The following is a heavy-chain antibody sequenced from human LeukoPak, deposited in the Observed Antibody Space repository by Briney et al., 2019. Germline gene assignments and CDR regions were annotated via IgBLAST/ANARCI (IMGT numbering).Heavy chain of an antibody. CDR2: INPNSGGT. Sequence: ASVKVSCKASGYTFTGYYMHWVRQAPGQGLEWMGWINPNSGGTNYAQKFQGRVTMTRDTSISTAYMELSRLRSDDTAVYYCARDSWGQQLDLDYWGQGTLVTVSS. J-gene: IGHJ4*02. D-gene: IGHD6-13*01. CDR1: GYTFTGYY. V-gene: IGHV1-2*02. CDR3: ARDSWGQQLDLDY.